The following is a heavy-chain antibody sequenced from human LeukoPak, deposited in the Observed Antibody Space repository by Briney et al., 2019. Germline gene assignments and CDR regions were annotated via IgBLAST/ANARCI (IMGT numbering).Heavy chain of an antibody. CDR3: ARTYGSGSYPNFDY. Sequence: GESLKISCKASGYSFSTYWLGWVRQMPGKGLEWIGVIYAGDSDARYSPSFQGQVTMSVDKSTTTAYLQWISLKASDTAIYYCARTYGSGSYPNFDYWGQGTLVTVSS. CDR1: GYSFSTYW. D-gene: IGHD3-10*01. CDR2: IYAGDSDA. J-gene: IGHJ4*02. V-gene: IGHV5-51*01.